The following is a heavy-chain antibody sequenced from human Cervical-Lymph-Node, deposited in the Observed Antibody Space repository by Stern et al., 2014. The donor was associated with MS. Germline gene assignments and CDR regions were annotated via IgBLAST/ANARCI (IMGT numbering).Heavy chain of an antibody. CDR1: GFTFSSYS. V-gene: IGHV3-21*01. D-gene: IGHD3-10*01. CDR3: ARDSQGMTSFDY. J-gene: IGHJ4*02. Sequence: EVQLVESGGGLVKPGGSLRLSCAASGFTFSSYSMNWVRQAPGKGLEWVSSISSSSSYIYYADSVKGRFTISRDNAKNSLYLQMNSLRAEDTAVYYCARDSQGMTSFDYWGQGTLVTVSS. CDR2: ISSSSSYI.